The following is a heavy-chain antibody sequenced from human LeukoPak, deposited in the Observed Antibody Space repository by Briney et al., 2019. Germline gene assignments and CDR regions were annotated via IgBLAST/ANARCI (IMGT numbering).Heavy chain of an antibody. Sequence: SETLSLTCTVSGGSISSSSYYWGWIRQPPGKGLEWIGSIYYSGSTYYNPSLKSRVTISVDTSKNQFSLKLSSVTAADTAVYCCAGVGRCSGGSCYWSYFDYWGQGTLVTVSS. CDR3: AGVGRCSGGSCYWSYFDY. CDR2: IYYSGST. CDR1: GGSISSSSYY. D-gene: IGHD2-15*01. J-gene: IGHJ4*02. V-gene: IGHV4-39*01.